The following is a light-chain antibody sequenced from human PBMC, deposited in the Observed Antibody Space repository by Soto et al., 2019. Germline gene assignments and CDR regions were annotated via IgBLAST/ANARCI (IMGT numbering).Light chain of an antibody. CDR1: STDFENYNL. CDR2: EGT. CDR3: SSYAGSSARVV. J-gene: IGLJ2*01. V-gene: IGLV2-23*01. Sequence: QSALTQPASVSGSPGQSITISCTRSSTDFENYNLVSWYQHCPDKAPKLIIYEGTKRPSEISDRFSGSESDTTASLIISGLQPEDEAHYYCSSYAGSSARVVFGGGTKLTVL.